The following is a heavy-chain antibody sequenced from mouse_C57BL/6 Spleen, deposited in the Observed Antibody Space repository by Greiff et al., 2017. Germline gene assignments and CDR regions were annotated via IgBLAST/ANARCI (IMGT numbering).Heavy chain of an antibody. Sequence: QVQLQQSGPELVKPGASVKLSCKASGYTFTSYDLNWVKQRPGQGLEWIGWIYPRDGSTEYNEKFKGKATLTVATSSSTAYMELHSLTSEDSAVYFCARSEYYYGSSYEDYWGQGTTLTVSS. D-gene: IGHD1-1*01. CDR2: IYPRDGST. J-gene: IGHJ2*01. CDR3: ARSEYYYGSSYEDY. V-gene: IGHV1-85*01. CDR1: GYTFTSYD.